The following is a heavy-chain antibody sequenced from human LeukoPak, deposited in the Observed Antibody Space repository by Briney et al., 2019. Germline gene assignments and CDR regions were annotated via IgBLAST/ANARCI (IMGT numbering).Heavy chain of an antibody. D-gene: IGHD3-22*01. J-gene: IGHJ4*02. Sequence: PSETLSLTCAVYGGSFSGYYWSWIRQPPGKGLEWIGEINHSGSTNYNPSLKSRVTISVDTSKNQFSLKLSSVTAADTAVYYCANLMYYYDSSGYVVYWGQGTLVTVSS. V-gene: IGHV4-34*01. CDR2: INHSGST. CDR1: GGSFSGYY. CDR3: ANLMYYYDSSGYVVY.